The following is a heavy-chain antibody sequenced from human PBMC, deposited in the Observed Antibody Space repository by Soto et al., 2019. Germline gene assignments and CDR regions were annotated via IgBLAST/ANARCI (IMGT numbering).Heavy chain of an antibody. V-gene: IGHV1-18*01. D-gene: IGHD2-2*01. CDR2: ISANNGNT. CDR3: ARDPLVPAAKGRRYFAL. J-gene: IGHJ2*01. Sequence: QVQLVQSGAEVKKPGASVKVSCKVAGYTFTSYGISWVRPAPGQGLGWVGWISANNGNTNYAQKLQGIVTMTTDTSTSAAYMELSILRSDDTAVYVCARDPLVPAAKGRRYFALWGRGTLVTVSS. CDR1: GYTFTSYG.